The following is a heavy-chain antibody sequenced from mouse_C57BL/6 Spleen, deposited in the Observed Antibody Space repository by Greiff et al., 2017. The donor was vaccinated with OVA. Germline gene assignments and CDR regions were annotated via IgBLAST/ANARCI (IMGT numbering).Heavy chain of an antibody. CDR1: GYTFTSYW. Sequence: QVQLQQPGAELVMPGASVKLSCKASGYTFTSYWMHWVKQRPGQGLEWIGEIDPSASYTNYNQKFKGKSTLTVDKSSSTAYMQLSSLTSEDSAVYYCARGVVDDWYFDVWGTGTTVTVSS. V-gene: IGHV1-69*01. D-gene: IGHD1-1*02. CDR3: ARGVVDDWYFDV. CDR2: IDPSASYT. J-gene: IGHJ1*03.